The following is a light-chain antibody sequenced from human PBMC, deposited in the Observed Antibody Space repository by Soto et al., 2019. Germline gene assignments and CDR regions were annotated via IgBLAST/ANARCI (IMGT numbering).Light chain of an antibody. CDR3: QQYGSSRWT. CDR1: QSVSSSY. V-gene: IGKV3-20*01. Sequence: EIVLPQSPGTLSLSPGERAARSFRASQSVSSSYLAWYQQKPGQAPRLLIYGASSRATGIPDRFSGSGSGTDFTLTISRLEPEDFAVYYCQQYGSSRWTFGQGTKVDIK. CDR2: GAS. J-gene: IGKJ1*01.